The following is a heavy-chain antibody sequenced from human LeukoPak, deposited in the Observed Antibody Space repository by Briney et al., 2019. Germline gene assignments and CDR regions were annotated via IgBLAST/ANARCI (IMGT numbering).Heavy chain of an antibody. Sequence: ASVKVSCKASGYTFTAYYMHWVRQAPGQGLEWMGWINPNSGGTNYAQKFQGRVTMTRDTSISTAYMELSRLRSDDTAVYYCARGPYYDILTGYYNGYYFDYWGQGTLVTVSS. CDR3: ARGPYYDILTGYYNGYYFDY. J-gene: IGHJ4*02. D-gene: IGHD3-9*01. CDR1: GYTFTAYY. V-gene: IGHV1-2*02. CDR2: INPNSGGT.